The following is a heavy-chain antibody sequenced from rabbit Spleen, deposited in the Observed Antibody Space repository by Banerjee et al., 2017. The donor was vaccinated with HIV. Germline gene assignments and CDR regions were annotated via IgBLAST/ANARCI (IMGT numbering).Heavy chain of an antibody. J-gene: IGHJ6*01. V-gene: IGHV1S40*01. D-gene: IGHD8-1*01. CDR2: IDTGSRDFT. CDR3: ARDTGSSFSTYGMDL. Sequence: QSLEESAGGLVNPGGSLTLTCTASGFSLSSYYMCWVRQAPGKGLEWIACIDTGSRDFTYYASWAKGRFTISKTSSTTVTLQMTSLTVADTATYFCARDTGSSFSTYGMDLWGPGTLVTVS. CDR1: GFSLSSYY.